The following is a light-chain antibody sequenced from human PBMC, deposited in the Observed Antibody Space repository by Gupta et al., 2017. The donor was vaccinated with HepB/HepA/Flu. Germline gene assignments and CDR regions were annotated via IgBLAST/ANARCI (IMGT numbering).Light chain of an antibody. CDR2: DNN. Sequence: VLTQPPSMSTAPGQKIILSCSGTSSHLGNNVVSWYQQLPEAAPKLLIYDNNKRPTGIADRFSGSNSGTSATINTASLQSGEAADYFCAAFDHIRNFFVFGLGTKFTVL. V-gene: IGLV1-51*01. CDR1: SSHLGNNV. J-gene: IGLJ1*01. CDR3: AAFDHIRNFFV.